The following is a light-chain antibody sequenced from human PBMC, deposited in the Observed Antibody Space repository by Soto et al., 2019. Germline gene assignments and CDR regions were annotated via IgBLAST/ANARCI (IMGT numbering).Light chain of an antibody. CDR2: EDN. CDR1: SGSIASNY. Sequence: NFMLTQPHSVSASPGKTVTISCTRSSGSIASNYVQWYQQRPGSSPTTVIYEDNQRPSGVPDRFSGSIDSSSNSASLTISGLKTEDEADYYCQSYDSSNQVFGGGTEVTVL. CDR3: QSYDSSNQV. J-gene: IGLJ3*02. V-gene: IGLV6-57*01.